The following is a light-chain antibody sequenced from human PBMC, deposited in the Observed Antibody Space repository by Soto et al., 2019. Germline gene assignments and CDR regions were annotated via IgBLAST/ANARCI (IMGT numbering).Light chain of an antibody. Sequence: QSALTQPASVSGSPGQSITISCTGTTSDIGTYSYVSWYQQHAGKAPKLIIYEVSHRPSGVSNRFSGSKSGSTASLTISGLQTEDEADYYCSSYGGSNNLDFGTGTKVTVL. V-gene: IGLV2-14*01. J-gene: IGLJ1*01. CDR3: SSYGGSNNLD. CDR1: TSDIGTYSY. CDR2: EVS.